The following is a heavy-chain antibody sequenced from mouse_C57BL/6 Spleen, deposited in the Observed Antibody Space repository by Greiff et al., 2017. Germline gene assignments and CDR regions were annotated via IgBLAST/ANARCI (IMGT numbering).Heavy chain of an antibody. D-gene: IGHD1-1*01. V-gene: IGHV5-9-1*02. J-gene: IGHJ4*01. CDR2: ISSGGDYI. Sequence: EVKVVESGEGLVKPGGSLKLSCAASGFTFSSYAMSWVRQTPEKRLEWVAYISSGGDYIYYADTVKGRFTISRDNARNTLYLQISSLKSEDTAMYYCTRGYYGSSPYYAMDYWGQGTSVTVSS. CDR1: GFTFSSYA. CDR3: TRGYYGSSPYYAMDY.